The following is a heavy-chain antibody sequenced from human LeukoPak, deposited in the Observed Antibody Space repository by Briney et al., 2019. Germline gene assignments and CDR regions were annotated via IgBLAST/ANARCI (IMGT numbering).Heavy chain of an antibody. D-gene: IGHD2-21*02. CDR3: AKSGYCGGDCYYAFDI. CDR2: IYYSGST. CDR1: GGSISSSSYY. Sequence: SETLSLTCTVSGGSISSSSYYWGWGRQPPGRGVEWIGSIYYSGSTYYNPSRKSRVTISVNTSKNQFSRKLRDRTAADTAVYYCAKSGYCGGDCYYAFDIWGQGTMVTVSS. V-gene: IGHV4-39*01. J-gene: IGHJ3*02.